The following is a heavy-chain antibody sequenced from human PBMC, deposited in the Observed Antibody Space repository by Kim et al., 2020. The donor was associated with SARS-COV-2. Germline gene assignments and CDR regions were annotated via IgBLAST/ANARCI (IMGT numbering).Heavy chain of an antibody. J-gene: IGHJ4*02. D-gene: IGHD6-13*01. CDR3: ARDRVAAAGNY. Sequence: GGPLRLSCAASGFTFSSYSMNWVRQAPGKGLEWVSSISSSSSYIYYADSVKGRFTISRDNAKNSLYLQMNSLRAEDTAVYYCARDRVAAAGNYWGQGTLVTVSS. CDR1: GFTFSSYS. CDR2: ISSSSSYI. V-gene: IGHV3-21*01.